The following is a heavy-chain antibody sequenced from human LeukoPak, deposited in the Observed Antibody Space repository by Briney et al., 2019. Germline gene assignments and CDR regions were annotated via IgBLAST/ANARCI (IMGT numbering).Heavy chain of an antibody. CDR2: IYPGDSDT. Sequence: GESLKISCKGSGYSFTSYWIGWVRQVPGKGLEWMGIIYPGDSDTRYSPSFQGQVTISADKSISTAYLQWSSLKASDTAMYYCARGSRNYYDSSGYDDPFDYWGQGTLVTVSS. CDR1: GYSFTSYW. V-gene: IGHV5-51*01. CDR3: ARGSRNYYDSSGYDDPFDY. D-gene: IGHD3-22*01. J-gene: IGHJ4*02.